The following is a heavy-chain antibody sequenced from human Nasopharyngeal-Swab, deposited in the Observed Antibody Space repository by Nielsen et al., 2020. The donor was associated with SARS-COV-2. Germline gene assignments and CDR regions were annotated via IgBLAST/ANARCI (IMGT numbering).Heavy chain of an antibody. CDR3: ARGRGSSTSMIGY. CDR1: GFTFSNYR. V-gene: IGHV3-74*01. J-gene: IGHJ4*02. CDR2: INGDGSSL. D-gene: IGHD2/OR15-2a*01. Sequence: GESLKISCAASGFTFSNYRMHWVRQAPGKRLVWVSRINGDGSSLNYAEFVKGRFTISTDNAKSTLYLEMNSLRAEDTAVYYCARGRGSSTSMIGYWGQGTLVTVSS.